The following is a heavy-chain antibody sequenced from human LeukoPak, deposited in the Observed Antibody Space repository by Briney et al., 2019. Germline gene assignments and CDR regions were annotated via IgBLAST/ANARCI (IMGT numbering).Heavy chain of an antibody. D-gene: IGHD6-19*01. V-gene: IGHV1-8*02. CDR2: MNPNSGNT. J-gene: IGHJ4*02. CDR1: GGTFSSYA. CDR3: ARGVGYSSGWKEYYFDY. Sequence: ASVKVSCKASGGTFSSYAISWVRQATGQGLEWMGWMNPNSGNTGYAQKFQGRVTMTRNTSISTAYMELSSLRSEDTAVYYCARGVGYSSGWKEYYFDYWGQGTLVTVSS.